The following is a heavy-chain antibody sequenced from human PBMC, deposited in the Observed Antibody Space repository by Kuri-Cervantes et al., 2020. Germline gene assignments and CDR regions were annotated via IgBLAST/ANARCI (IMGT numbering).Heavy chain of an antibody. Sequence: SVKVSCKASGFTSTRSAVQWVRQARGQRLEGIGWIAVGSGNTDYGQKFQERVTITRDMSTSIVYMELSSLRSEDTAVYYCAMGIQYYYDSSGYHSWFDPWGQGTLVTVSS. CDR1: GFTSTRSA. V-gene: IGHV1-58*01. D-gene: IGHD3-22*01. CDR3: AMGIQYYYDSSGYHSWFDP. J-gene: IGHJ5*02. CDR2: IAVGSGNT.